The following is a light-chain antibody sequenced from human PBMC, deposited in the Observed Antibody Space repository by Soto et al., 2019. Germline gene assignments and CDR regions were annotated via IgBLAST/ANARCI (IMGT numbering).Light chain of an antibody. V-gene: IGLV2-8*01. J-gene: IGLJ2*01. CDR2: EVS. Sequence: QSALTQPPSASGSPGQSVTISCTGTSSDVGGYNYVSWYQQHPGKAPKLMIYEVSKLPSGVPDRFSGSKSGNTASLTVSGLQAEDEADYYCSSYAGSNAYVVFGGGTKVTVL. CDR3: SSYAGSNAYVV. CDR1: SSDVGGYNY.